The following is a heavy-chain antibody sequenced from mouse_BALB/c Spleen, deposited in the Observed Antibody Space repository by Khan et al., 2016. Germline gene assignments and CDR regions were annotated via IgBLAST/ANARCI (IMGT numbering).Heavy chain of an antibody. CDR1: GYTFTDYV. J-gene: IGHJ4*01. Sequence: VQLKESGPELVKPGASVKMSCKASGYTFTDYVMHWVKQKPGQGLEWIGYINPYNDGTKYNEKFKDKATLTSDKSSSTAYMELSSLTSEDSAVYYGARGAARARYYAMDYWSQGTSVTVSS. CDR2: INPYNDGT. D-gene: IGHD3-1*01. V-gene: IGHV1S136*01. CDR3: ARGAARARYYAMDY.